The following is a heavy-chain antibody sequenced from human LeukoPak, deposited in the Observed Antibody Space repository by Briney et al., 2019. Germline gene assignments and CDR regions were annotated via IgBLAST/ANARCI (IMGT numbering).Heavy chain of an antibody. V-gene: IGHV4-59*12. CDR2: MYYSGST. J-gene: IGHJ4*02. Sequence: KSSETLSLTCTVSGDSISTYYWSWIRQPPGKGLEWIGYMYYSGSTNYNPSLKSRVTISVDTSKNQFSLKLSSVTAADTAVYYCARRKGIAAAGTGYYFDYWGQGTLVTVSS. CDR3: ARRKGIAAAGTGYYFDY. D-gene: IGHD6-13*01. CDR1: GDSISTYY.